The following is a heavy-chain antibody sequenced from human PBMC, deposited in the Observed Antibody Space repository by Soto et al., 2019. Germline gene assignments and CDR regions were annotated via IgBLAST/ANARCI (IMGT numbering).Heavy chain of an antibody. J-gene: IGHJ4*02. CDR3: ASHRGYYDILTAYTTYYFDY. CDR1: GGSIGTYY. D-gene: IGHD3-9*01. V-gene: IGHV4-59*08. Sequence: QVQLQESGPGLVKPSETLSLTCTVSGGSIGTYYWCWIRQPPGKGLEWMGDIYYRGNTDYNPSLRSRVTISVTTTRNKFSMKLRSVTAADTAVYYCASHRGYYDILTAYTTYYFDYWGQGILVTVSS. CDR2: IYYRGNT.